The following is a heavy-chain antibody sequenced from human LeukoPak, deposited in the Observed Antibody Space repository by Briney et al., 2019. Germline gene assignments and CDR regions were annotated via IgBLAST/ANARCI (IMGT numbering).Heavy chain of an antibody. CDR3: ARGYCTNGVCYNIAVADFDY. J-gene: IGHJ4*02. V-gene: IGHV3-23*01. CDR1: GFTFSNYA. CDR2: ISGGGGVT. Sequence: PGGSLRLSCAASGFTFSNYAMSWVRQAPGKGLEWVSAISGGGGVTYYADSVKGRFTISRDNPKNTLYLQMSSLRAEDTAVYYCARGYCTNGVCYNIAVADFDYWGQGTLVTVSS. D-gene: IGHD2-8*01.